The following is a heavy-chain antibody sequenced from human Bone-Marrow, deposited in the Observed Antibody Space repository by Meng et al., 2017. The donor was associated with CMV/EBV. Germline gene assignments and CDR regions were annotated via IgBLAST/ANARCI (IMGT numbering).Heavy chain of an antibody. Sequence: CVASGFNFNRCGMAWVRQAPGKGLEWVSTINDNSANTHYADSVKGRFTISRDNSRNTLYLEMSSLRVGDTAEYYCAKDAGGEIMWDDWSQGTLVTVSS. J-gene: IGHJ4*02. CDR1: GFNFNRCG. D-gene: IGHD7-27*01. CDR2: INDNSANT. CDR3: AKDAGGEIMWDD. V-gene: IGHV3-23*01.